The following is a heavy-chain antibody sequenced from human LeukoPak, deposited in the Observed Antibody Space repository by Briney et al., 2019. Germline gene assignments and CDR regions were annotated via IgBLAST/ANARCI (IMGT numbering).Heavy chain of an antibody. D-gene: IGHD6-13*01. V-gene: IGHV4-61*02. Sequence: SETLSLTCTVSGGSISSGSYYWSWIRQPAGKGLEWIGRIYTSGSTNYNPSLKSRVTISVDKSKNQFSLKLSSVTAADTAVYYCAREGAYSSSWYLDYWGQGTLVTVSS. CDR3: AREGAYSSSWYLDY. J-gene: IGHJ4*02. CDR2: IYTSGST. CDR1: GGSISSGSYY.